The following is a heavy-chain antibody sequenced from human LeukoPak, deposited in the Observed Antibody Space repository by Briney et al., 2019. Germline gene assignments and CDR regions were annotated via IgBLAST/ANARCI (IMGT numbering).Heavy chain of an antibody. CDR1: GGTISRYY. CDR2: IYYRGST. D-gene: IGHD2/OR15-2a*01. CDR3: VRGSQGGTLVY. V-gene: IGHV4-59*01. Sequence: SETLSLTCTVSGGTISRYYWSWIRQPPGKGLEWIGYIYYRGSTNYNPSLKSRVAVSVDTSKNQFSLKLSSVTAADTAVYYCVRGSQGGTLVYWRQGTPVTVSS. J-gene: IGHJ4*02.